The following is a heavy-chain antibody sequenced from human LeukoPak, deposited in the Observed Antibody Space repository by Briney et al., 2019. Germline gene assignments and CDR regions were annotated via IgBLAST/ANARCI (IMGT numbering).Heavy chain of an antibody. D-gene: IGHD6-13*01. CDR2: IIPLFGTT. J-gene: IGHJ6*03. Sequence: SVKVSCKASGAAFTTYAISWVRQAPGQGLEWMGGIIPLFGTTKYAQNFQGRVTITADEPMSTAYLELSSLRSEDTTVYYCARDPTAVAATGYFYYMDVWGKGTTVTVSS. CDR1: GAAFTTYA. V-gene: IGHV1-69*13. CDR3: ARDPTAVAATGYFYYMDV.